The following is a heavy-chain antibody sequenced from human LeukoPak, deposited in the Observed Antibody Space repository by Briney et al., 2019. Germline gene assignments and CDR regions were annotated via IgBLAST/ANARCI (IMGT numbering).Heavy chain of an antibody. Sequence: GGSLRLSCAASGFTFSSYSMNWVRQAPGKGLEWVSSISSSSSYIYYADSVKGRFTIPRDNAKNSLYLQMNSLRAEDTAVYYCAKDWAFAGYYYYIDLWGKGTTVTISS. V-gene: IGHV3-21*01. CDR3: AKDWAFAGYYYYIDL. D-gene: IGHD2/OR15-2a*01. CDR1: GFTFSSYS. J-gene: IGHJ6*03. CDR2: ISSSSSYI.